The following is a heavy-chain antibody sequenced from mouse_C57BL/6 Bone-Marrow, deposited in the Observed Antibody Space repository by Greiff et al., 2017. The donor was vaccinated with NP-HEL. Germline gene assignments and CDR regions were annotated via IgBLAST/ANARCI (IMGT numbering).Heavy chain of an antibody. V-gene: IGHV1-64*01. CDR1: GYTFTSYW. D-gene: IGHD2-4*01. CDR3: ARPGYDYDSGY. Sequence: QVQLQQPGAELVKPGASVKLSCKASGYTFTSYWMHWVKQRPGQGLEWIGMIHPNSGSTNYNEKFKSKATLTVDKSSSTAYMQLSSLTSEDSAVYYCARPGYDYDSGYWGQGTTLTVSS. J-gene: IGHJ2*01. CDR2: IHPNSGST.